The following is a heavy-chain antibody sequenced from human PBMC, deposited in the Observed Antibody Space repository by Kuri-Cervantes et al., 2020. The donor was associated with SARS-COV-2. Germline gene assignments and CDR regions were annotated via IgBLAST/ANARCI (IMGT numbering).Heavy chain of an antibody. Sequence: ASVKVSCKASGYTFTSYDINWVRQATGQGLEWMGWMNPNSGNTGYAQKFQGRVTMTRNSSISTAYMELGSLRSEDTAVYYCARGAVATTVTTNFDSWGQGTLVTVSS. V-gene: IGHV1-8*01. CDR2: MNPNSGNT. CDR1: GYTFTSYD. CDR3: ARGAVATTVTTNFDS. J-gene: IGHJ5*01. D-gene: IGHD4-17*01.